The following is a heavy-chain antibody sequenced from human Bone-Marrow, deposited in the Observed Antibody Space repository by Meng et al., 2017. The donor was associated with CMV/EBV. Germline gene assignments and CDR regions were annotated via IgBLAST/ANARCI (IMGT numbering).Heavy chain of an antibody. CDR2: INHSGST. CDR1: GSFSGYY. J-gene: IGHJ5*02. D-gene: IGHD3-3*01. CDR3: ARVFRYYDFWSGSGGFDP. V-gene: IGHV4-34*01. Sequence: GSFSGYYGSWIRQPPGKGLEWIGEINHSGSTNYNPSLKSRVTISVDTSKNQFSLKLSSVTAADTAVYYCARVFRYYDFWSGSGGFDPWGQGTLVTVSS.